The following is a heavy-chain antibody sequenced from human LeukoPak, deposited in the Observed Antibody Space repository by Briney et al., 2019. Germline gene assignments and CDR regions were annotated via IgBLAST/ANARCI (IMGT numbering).Heavy chain of an antibody. CDR1: GFSISSDYY. Sequence: SETLSLTCTVSGFSISSDYYWGWIRQPPGKGLEWIGSVSHSGITYYNSSLNSRVTISVDTSKNQFTLKVNSVTAADTAVYYCARLVIPWGQGILVTVSS. D-gene: IGHD3-10*01. J-gene: IGHJ5*02. CDR2: VSHSGIT. V-gene: IGHV4-38-2*02. CDR3: ARLVIP.